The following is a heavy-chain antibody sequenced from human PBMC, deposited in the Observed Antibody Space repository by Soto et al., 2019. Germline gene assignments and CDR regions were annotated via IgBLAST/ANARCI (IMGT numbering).Heavy chain of an antibody. V-gene: IGHV1-69*12. CDR2: IMPIFGRA. CDR1: GSTFSNYA. J-gene: IGHJ6*02. D-gene: IGHD6-19*01. CDR3: ASWLKEAGNGGHHYYGIDV. Sequence: QVQLVQSGAEVKKPGSSVKVSCKASGSTFSNYAFSWVRQAPGQGLEWLGGIMPIFGRADYAQKFRGRATTTAPESTATANMDLCRLRAEETAVYYCASWLKEAGNGGHHYYGIDVWGQGTTVTVSS.